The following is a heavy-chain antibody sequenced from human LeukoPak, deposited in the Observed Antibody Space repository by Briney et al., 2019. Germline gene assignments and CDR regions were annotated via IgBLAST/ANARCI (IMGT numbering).Heavy chain of an antibody. CDR1: GGSISSYY. CDR3: ARDGVRVTYTNGWYYFDY. CDR2: IYYSGST. J-gene: IGHJ4*02. D-gene: IGHD6-19*01. V-gene: IGHV4-59*01. Sequence: SETLSLTCTVSGGSISSYYWSWIRQPPGKGLEWIGYIYYSGSTNYNPSLKSRVTISVDTSKNQFSLKLSSVTAADTAVYFCARDGVRVTYTNGWYYFDYWGQGTLVTVSS.